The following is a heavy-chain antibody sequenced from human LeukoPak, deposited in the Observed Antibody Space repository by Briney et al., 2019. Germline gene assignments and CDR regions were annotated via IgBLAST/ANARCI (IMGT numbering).Heavy chain of an antibody. D-gene: IGHD2-15*01. V-gene: IGHV4-59*10. J-gene: IGHJ4*02. CDR2: IYTSGST. CDR3: ARHGPSSPFD. CDR1: GGSFSGYY. Sequence: SETLSLTCAVYGGSFSGYYWSWIRQPAGKGLEWIGRIYTSGSTNYNPSLKSRVTMSVDTSKNQFSLKLSSVTAADTAVYYCARHGPSSPFDWGQGTLVTVSS.